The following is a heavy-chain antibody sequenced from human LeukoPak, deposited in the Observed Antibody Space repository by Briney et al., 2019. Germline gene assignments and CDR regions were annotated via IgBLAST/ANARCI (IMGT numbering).Heavy chain of an antibody. J-gene: IGHJ4*02. Sequence: SETLSLTCAVYGGSFSGYYWSWIRQPPGKGLEWIGEINHSGSTNYNPSPKSRVTISVDTSKNQFSLKLSSVTAADTAVYYCARERGLKVRGVIIPFDYWGQGTLVTVSS. D-gene: IGHD3-10*01. V-gene: IGHV4-34*01. CDR3: ARERGLKVRGVIIPFDY. CDR1: GGSFSGYY. CDR2: INHSGST.